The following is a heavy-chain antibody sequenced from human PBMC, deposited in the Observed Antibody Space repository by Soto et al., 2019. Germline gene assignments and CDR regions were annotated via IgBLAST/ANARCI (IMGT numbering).Heavy chain of an antibody. V-gene: IGHV3-43*02. CDR3: AKYIGVIVVVVPAAIDYYYGMDV. J-gene: IGHJ6*02. CDR2: ISGDGGST. D-gene: IGHD2-2*02. CDR1: GFTFDDYA. Sequence: GGSLRLSCAASGFTFDDYAMHCVRQAPGKGLEWVSLISGDGGSTYYADSVKGRFTISRDNSKNSLYLKMNSLRTEDAALYYCAKYIGVIVVVVPAAIDYYYGMDVWGPGTTVTVSS.